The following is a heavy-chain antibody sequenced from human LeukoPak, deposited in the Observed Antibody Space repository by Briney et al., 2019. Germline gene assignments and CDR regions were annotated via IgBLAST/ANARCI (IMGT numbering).Heavy chain of an antibody. CDR3: ARGLTGYYAY. J-gene: IGHJ4*02. CDR2: IYYSGSP. Sequence: PSETLSLTCTVSGGSISGYYWSWIRQPPWKGLEWIGYIYYSGSPDYNPSLKSRVTISVDTSKNQFSLNLSSVTAADTAMYYCARGLTGYYAYWGQGTLVTVSS. D-gene: IGHD3-9*01. V-gene: IGHV4-59*01. CDR1: GGSISGYY.